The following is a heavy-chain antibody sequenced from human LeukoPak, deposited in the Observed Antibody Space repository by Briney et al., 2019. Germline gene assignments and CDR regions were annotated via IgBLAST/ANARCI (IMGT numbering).Heavy chain of an antibody. CDR3: ARLVYYGSGSRYN. V-gene: IGHV4-39*07. CDR2: IYYSGST. Sequence: PSETLSLTCTVSGGSISSSSYYWGWIRQSPGKGLEWIGSIYYSGSTNYNPSLKSRVTMSVDTSKNQFSLKLSSVTAADTAVYYCARLVYYGSGSRYNWGQGTLVTVSS. CDR1: GGSISSSSYY. D-gene: IGHD3-10*01. J-gene: IGHJ4*02.